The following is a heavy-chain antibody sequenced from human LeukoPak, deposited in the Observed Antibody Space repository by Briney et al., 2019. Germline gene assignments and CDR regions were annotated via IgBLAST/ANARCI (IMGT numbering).Heavy chain of an antibody. CDR2: INPNSGGT. Sequence: ASVKVSCKASGYTFTSYGISWVRQAPGQGLEWMGWINPNSGGTNYAQKFQGRVTMTRDTSISTAYMELSRLRSDDTAVYYCARDIFEDIVVVPAANWGQGTLVTVSS. CDR3: ARDIFEDIVVVPAAN. V-gene: IGHV1-2*02. J-gene: IGHJ4*02. D-gene: IGHD2-2*01. CDR1: GYTFTSYG.